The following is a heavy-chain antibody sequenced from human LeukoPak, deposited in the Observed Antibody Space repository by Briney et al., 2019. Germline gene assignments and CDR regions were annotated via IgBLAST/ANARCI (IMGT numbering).Heavy chain of an antibody. CDR3: AKDYLDIVVVPAALDAFDI. D-gene: IGHD2-2*03. V-gene: IGHV3-23*01. J-gene: IGHJ3*02. Sequence: GGSLRLSCAASGFTFSRYAMSWVRQVPGKGLEWVSVISSSGGSTYYADSVKGRFTIPRDNSKNTLYLQMNSLRAEDTAVYYCAKDYLDIVVVPAALDAFDIWGQGTMVTVSS. CDR2: ISSSGGST. CDR1: GFTFSRYA.